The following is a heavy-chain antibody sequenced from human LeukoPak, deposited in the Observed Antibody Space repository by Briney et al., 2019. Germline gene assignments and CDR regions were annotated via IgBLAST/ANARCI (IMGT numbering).Heavy chain of an antibody. Sequence: GGSLRLSCAASGFTFSSDSMNWVRQAPGKGLEWVSYISSSSSTIYYADSVKGRFTISRDNAKNSLYLQMNSLRAEDTAVYYCARAYYNDAFDIWGQGTMVTVSS. J-gene: IGHJ3*02. CDR3: ARAYYNDAFDI. V-gene: IGHV3-48*01. D-gene: IGHD3-10*01. CDR1: GFTFSSDS. CDR2: ISSSSSTI.